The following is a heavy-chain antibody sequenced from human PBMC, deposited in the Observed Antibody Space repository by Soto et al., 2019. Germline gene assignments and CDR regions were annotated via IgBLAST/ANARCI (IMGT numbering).Heavy chain of an antibody. CDR1: GYSFTNYG. CDR3: ARDYGRWLETHFDY. D-gene: IGHD1-26*01. J-gene: IGHJ4*02. CDR2: INVYNGNI. Sequence: ASVKVSCKASGYSFTNYGFSWVRQAPGQGLEWMGWINVYNGNIKYAQKVQGRLTMTIDKSTSTAYMELRSLRSEDTAVYYCARDYGRWLETHFDYWGQGALVTVSS. V-gene: IGHV1-18*04.